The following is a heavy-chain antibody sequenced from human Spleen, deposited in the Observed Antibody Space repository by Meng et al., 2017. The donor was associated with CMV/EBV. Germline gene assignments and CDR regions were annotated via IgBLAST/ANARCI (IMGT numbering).Heavy chain of an antibody. CDR2: INHSGST. V-gene: IGHV4-34*01. CDR1: GGSFSSFY. J-gene: IGHJ4*02. CDR3: ARSDGRIAPGHY. Sequence: QGQLQQGGAGLLKPSETLSRTCAVYGGSFSSFYWHWIRQPPGKGLEWIGEINHSGSTNYNPSLKNRVTISVDTSKNQFSLKLSSVTAADTAVYYCARSDGRIAPGHYWGQGTLVTVSS. D-gene: IGHD5-18*01.